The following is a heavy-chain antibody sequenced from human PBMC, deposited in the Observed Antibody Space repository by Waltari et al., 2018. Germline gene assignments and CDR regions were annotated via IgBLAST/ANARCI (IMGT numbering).Heavy chain of an antibody. Sequence: QITLKESGPTLVKPTQTLTLTCTFSGFSLSTSGVGVGWIRQPPGKALEWLALSYWNDSKRYSPSRKSRRNITKDTSKNPVVLTMTNLDPVDTATYYCAKVGFTFGGVIVLDAFDIWGQGTMVTVAS. V-gene: IGHV2-5*01. CDR3: AKVGFTFGGVIVLDAFDI. D-gene: IGHD3-16*02. CDR1: GFSLSTSGVG. J-gene: IGHJ3*02. CDR2: SYWNDSK.